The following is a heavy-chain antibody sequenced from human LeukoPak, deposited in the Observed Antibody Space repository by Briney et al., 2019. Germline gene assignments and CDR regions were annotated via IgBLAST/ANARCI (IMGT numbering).Heavy chain of an antibody. CDR1: GFTITNHW. Sequence: AGGSLRLSCAVSGFTITNHWMSWVRQAPGKGLEWVANIKQDGSEKYYVDSVKGRFTISRDNAKNSLYLQMNSLRAEDTAVYYCARKNGLDYWGQGTLVTVSS. J-gene: IGHJ4*02. V-gene: IGHV3-7*01. CDR2: IKQDGSEK. CDR3: ARKNGLDY.